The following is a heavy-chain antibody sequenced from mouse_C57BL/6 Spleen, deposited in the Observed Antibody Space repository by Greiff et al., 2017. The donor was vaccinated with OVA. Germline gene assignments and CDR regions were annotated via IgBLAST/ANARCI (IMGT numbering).Heavy chain of an antibody. Sequence: EVQRVESGGGLVKPGGSLKLSCAASGFTFSSYATSWVRQTPEKRLEWVATISDGGSYTYYPDNVKGRFTISRDNAKNNLYLQMSHLKSEDTAMYYCARNYYYGSSPWYFDVWGTGTTVTVSS. V-gene: IGHV5-4*01. J-gene: IGHJ1*03. D-gene: IGHD1-1*01. CDR1: GFTFSSYA. CDR3: ARNYYYGSSPWYFDV. CDR2: ISDGGSYT.